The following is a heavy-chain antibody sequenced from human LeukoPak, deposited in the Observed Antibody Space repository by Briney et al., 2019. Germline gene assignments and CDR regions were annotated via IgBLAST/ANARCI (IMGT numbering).Heavy chain of an antibody. CDR3: AKMDARTTAMRGMDV. Sequence: GGSLRLSCAASGFIFSNYAMSWVRQAPGKGVEWGSGISGGGGTTYYADSVKGRFTISRDNSQNTLYLQMNSLRADDTAVYYCAKMDARTTAMRGMDVWGQGTTVTVSS. J-gene: IGHJ6*02. CDR1: GFIFSNYA. D-gene: IGHD5-18*01. CDR2: ISGGGGTT. V-gene: IGHV3-23*01.